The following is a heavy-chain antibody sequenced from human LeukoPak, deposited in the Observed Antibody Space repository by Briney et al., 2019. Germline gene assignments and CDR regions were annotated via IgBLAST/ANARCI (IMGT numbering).Heavy chain of an antibody. J-gene: IGHJ3*02. D-gene: IGHD5-18*01. Sequence: GGSLRLSCAASGFTVSSNYMSWVRQAPGKGLEWVSVIYSGGSTYYADSVKGRFTISRDNSKNTLYLQMNSLRAEDTAVYYCAREFADTATGPVAFDIWGQGTMVTVSS. V-gene: IGHV3-53*01. CDR2: IYSGGST. CDR1: GFTVSSNY. CDR3: AREFADTATGPVAFDI.